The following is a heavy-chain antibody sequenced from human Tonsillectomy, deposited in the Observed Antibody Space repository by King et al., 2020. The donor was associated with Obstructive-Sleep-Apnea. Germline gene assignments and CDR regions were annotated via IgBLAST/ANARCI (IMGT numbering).Heavy chain of an antibody. V-gene: IGHV3-30*04. D-gene: IGHD3-10*01. J-gene: IGHJ6*02. CDR3: ARDPTMDAVYYSYYGMDV. CDR1: GFTFSSYP. CDR2: ISYDGRDK. Sequence: QLVQSGGGVVQPGRSLRLSCAASGFTFSSYPMHWVRQAPGKGLEWVAVISYDGRDKYYVGSVKGRFTISRDNSKNTLYLQMNSLRVEDTAVYYCARDPTMDAVYYSYYGMDVWVQGTTVTVSS.